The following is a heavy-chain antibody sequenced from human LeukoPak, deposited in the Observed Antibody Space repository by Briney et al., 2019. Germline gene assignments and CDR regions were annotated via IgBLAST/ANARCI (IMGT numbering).Heavy chain of an antibody. CDR1: GFTFSNYA. CDR3: AKGSSSSSGRPDC. D-gene: IGHD6-6*01. J-gene: IGHJ4*02. Sequence: GGSLRLSCAASGFTFSNYAMTWVRQAPGKGLEWVSSISGSGGNTDCADSVKGRFTISRDSSKNTLYLQLNSLRAEDTAVYYCAKGSSSSSGRPDCWGQGTLVTVSS. V-gene: IGHV3-23*01. CDR2: ISGSGGNT.